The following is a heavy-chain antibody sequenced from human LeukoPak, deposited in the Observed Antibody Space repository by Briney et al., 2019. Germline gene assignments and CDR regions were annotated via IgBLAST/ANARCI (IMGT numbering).Heavy chain of an antibody. Sequence: GGSLRLSCVASGFSFSTQRMHWVRQTPGKGLEWVGRIKSKTDGETTDYVAPVKGRFTISRDDSENTVYLQMNSLKTEDTATYYCANGPFWGQGTLVTVSS. CDR3: ANGPF. CDR2: IKSKTDGETT. J-gene: IGHJ4*02. D-gene: IGHD4/OR15-4a*01. CDR1: GFSFSTQR. V-gene: IGHV3-15*05.